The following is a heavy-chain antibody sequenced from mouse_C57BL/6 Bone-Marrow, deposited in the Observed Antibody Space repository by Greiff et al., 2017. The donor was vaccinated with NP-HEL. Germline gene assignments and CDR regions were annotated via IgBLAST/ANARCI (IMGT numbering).Heavy chain of an antibody. Sequence: QVQLQQPGAELVKPGASVKVSCKASGYTFTSYWMHWVKQRPGQGLEWIGRIHPSDSDTNYNGKFKGKATLTADKSSSTAYMQLSSLTSEDSAVYFCARSYDYGGDYFDYWGQGTTLTVSS. D-gene: IGHD2-4*01. CDR3: ARSYDYGGDYFDY. V-gene: IGHV1-74*01. CDR2: IHPSDSDT. CDR1: GYTFTSYW. J-gene: IGHJ2*01.